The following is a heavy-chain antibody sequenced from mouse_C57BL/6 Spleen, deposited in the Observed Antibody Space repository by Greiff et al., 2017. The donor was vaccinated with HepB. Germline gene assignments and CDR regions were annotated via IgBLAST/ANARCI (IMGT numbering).Heavy chain of an antibody. CDR1: GYSITSGYD. Sequence: VQLKESGPGMVKPSQSLSLTCTVTGYSITSGYDWHWIRHFPGNKLEWMGYISYSGSTNYNPSLKSRISITHDTSKNHFFLKLNSVTTEDTATYYCAREGAYYGSSYESWFAYWGQGTLVTVSA. D-gene: IGHD1-1*01. J-gene: IGHJ3*01. CDR2: ISYSGST. V-gene: IGHV3-1*01. CDR3: AREGAYYGSSYESWFAY.